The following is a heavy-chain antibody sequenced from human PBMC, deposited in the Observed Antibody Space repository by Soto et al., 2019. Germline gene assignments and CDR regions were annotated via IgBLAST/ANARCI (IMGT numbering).Heavy chain of an antibody. CDR1: GFTFSSYS. Sequence: GGSLRLSCAASGFTFSSYSMNWVRQAPGKGLEWVSSISSSSSYIYYADSVKGRFTISRDNAKNSLYLQMNSLRAEDTAVYYCARDGGYSSSAAYCYYMDFWSKGTTVTVSS. CDR3: ARDGGYSSSAAYCYYMDF. J-gene: IGHJ6*03. D-gene: IGHD6-6*01. V-gene: IGHV3-21*01. CDR2: ISSSSSYI.